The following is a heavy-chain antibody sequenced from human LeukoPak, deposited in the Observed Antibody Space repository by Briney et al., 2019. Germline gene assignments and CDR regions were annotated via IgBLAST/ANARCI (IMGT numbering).Heavy chain of an antibody. CDR2: IYTTGRT. J-gene: IGHJ6*02. CDR1: RFTVSSNY. Sequence: GGSLRLSCAASRFTVSSNYMSWVRQAPGKGLEWVSFIYTTGRTYYADSVKGRFTISRDDSKNTVFPQMNSLRAEDTAVYYCARDPPMTTDFALDVWGQGTTVTVSS. D-gene: IGHD4-11*01. V-gene: IGHV3-66*01. CDR3: ARDPPMTTDFALDV.